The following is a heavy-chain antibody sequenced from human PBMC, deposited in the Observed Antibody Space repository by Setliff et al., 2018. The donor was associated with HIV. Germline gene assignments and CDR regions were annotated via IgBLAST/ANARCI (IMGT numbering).Heavy chain of an antibody. CDR2: IYTSGST. J-gene: IGHJ6*03. CDR1: GGSISSGSYY. V-gene: IGHV4-61*02. Sequence: SETLSLTCTVSGGSISSGSYYWSWIRQPAGKGLEWIGRIYTSGSTNSNPSLKSRVTISVDTSKNQFSLKLRSVTAADTAVYYGARETYYYDNPQYYYYYMDVWGKGTTVTVSS. CDR3: ARETYYYDNPQYYYYYMDV. D-gene: IGHD3-22*01.